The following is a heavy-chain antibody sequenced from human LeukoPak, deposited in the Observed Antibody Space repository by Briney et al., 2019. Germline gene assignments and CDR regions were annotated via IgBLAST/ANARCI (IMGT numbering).Heavy chain of an antibody. J-gene: IGHJ4*02. CDR3: AKDNRNYYIDY. D-gene: IGHD3-10*01. V-gene: IGHV3-30*02. CDR1: GFTFSSYG. CDR2: IGYDGSKM. Sequence: VGSLRLSCAASGFTFSSYGMHWVRQAPGKGLEWVAFIGYDGSKMYYVDSVKGRFTISRDNSENTLYLQMNSLRTEDTALYYCAKDNRNYYIDYWGRGTLVTVSS.